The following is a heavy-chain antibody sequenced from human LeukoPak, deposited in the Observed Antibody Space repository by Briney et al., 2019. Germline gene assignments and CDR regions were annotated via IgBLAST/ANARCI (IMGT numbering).Heavy chain of an antibody. CDR1: CGFIIGGF. V-gene: IGHV4-59*01. D-gene: IGHD5-12*01. Sequence: SEAPLLTCGVSCGFIIGGFWVWIRPPPGEGLEWIGYISYSGNTNYNPSLKSRVTMSVDTSKSQFSLKLSSVTTADTAVYYCARGATYYYYMDVWGKGTTVTVSS. CDR2: ISYSGNT. J-gene: IGHJ6*03. CDR3: ARGATYYYYMDV.